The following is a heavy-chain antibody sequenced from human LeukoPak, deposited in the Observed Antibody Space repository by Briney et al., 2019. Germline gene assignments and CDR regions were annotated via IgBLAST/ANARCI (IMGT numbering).Heavy chain of an antibody. D-gene: IGHD2-15*01. CDR3: AREVGSPAVRSAFDL. V-gene: IGHV3-7*01. CDR1: GFTFTNDF. CDR2: MKVDGSDI. Sequence: GGSLRLSCAASGFTFTNDFMTWVRQAPGKGLEWVANMKVDGSDIHYVDSVKGRFTISSDNARNSLFLQLNSLRAEDTAVYYCAREVGSPAVRSAFDLWGRGTVVTVSS. J-gene: IGHJ3*01.